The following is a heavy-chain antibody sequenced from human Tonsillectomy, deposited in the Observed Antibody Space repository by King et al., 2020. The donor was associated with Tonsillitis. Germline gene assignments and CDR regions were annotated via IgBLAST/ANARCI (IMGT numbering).Heavy chain of an antibody. V-gene: IGHV4-61*02. CDR1: GGSISSGNYY. Sequence: QLQESGPGLVKPSQTLSLTCTVSGGSISSGNYYWIWIRQPAGKGLEWIGRIYISGGTEYNPSLKSRITMSVDTSKNQFSLKLSSVTAADTAVYYCARDSPASGTKFDSWGQGTLVTVSS. CDR2: IYISGGT. D-gene: IGHD1-26*01. CDR3: ARDSPASGTKFDS. J-gene: IGHJ5*01.